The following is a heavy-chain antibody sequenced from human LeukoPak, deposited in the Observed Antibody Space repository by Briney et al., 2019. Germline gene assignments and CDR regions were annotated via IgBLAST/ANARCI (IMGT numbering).Heavy chain of an antibody. Sequence: GGSLRLSCAASGFTFSSYWMNWVRQAPGKGLEWVANIKQDGSEKYYMDSVKGRFTISRDNAKNSLYLQMNSLRAEDTAVYYCARAAGMVRGVINDYWGQGTLVTVSS. J-gene: IGHJ4*02. V-gene: IGHV3-7*01. CDR2: IKQDGSEK. CDR3: ARAAGMVRGVINDY. D-gene: IGHD3-10*01. CDR1: GFTFSSYW.